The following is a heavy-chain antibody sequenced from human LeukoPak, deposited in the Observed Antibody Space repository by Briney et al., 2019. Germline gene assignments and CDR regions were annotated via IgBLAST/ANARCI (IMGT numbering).Heavy chain of an antibody. Sequence: GGSLRLSCAASGFTFSNYWMSWVRQSPGKGLEWVAKIKQDESEIYYVDSVKGRFTISRDNAKNSLYLQMDSLRAEDTAVYYCASGWGPMVVSYWGQGTLVTVSS. CDR3: ASGWGPMVVSY. CDR1: GFTFSNYW. V-gene: IGHV3-7*01. J-gene: IGHJ4*02. CDR2: IKQDESEI. D-gene: IGHD2-8*02.